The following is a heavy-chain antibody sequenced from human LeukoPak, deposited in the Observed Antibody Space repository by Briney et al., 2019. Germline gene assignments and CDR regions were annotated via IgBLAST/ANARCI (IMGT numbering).Heavy chain of an antibody. CDR2: ISGSGGST. D-gene: IGHD6-13*01. CDR1: GFTFSSYA. Sequence: GGSLRLSCAAPGFTFSSYAMSWVRQAPGKGLEWVSAISGSGGSTYYADSVKGRFTISRDNSKNTLYLQMNSLRAEDTAVYYCAKLESIAAAGTSFFDYWGQGTLVTVSS. CDR3: AKLESIAAAGTSFFDY. J-gene: IGHJ4*02. V-gene: IGHV3-23*01.